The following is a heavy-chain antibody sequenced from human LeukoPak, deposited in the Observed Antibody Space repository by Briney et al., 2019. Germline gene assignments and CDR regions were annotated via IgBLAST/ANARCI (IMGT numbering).Heavy chain of an antibody. CDR2: IRSKAYGGTT. CDR3: TRGLDYYDSSGYSCSGY. CDR1: GFTFGDYA. Sequence: GGSLRLSCTASGFTFGDYAMSWFRQAPGKGLEWVGFIRSKAYGGTTEYAASVKGRFTISRDDSKSIAYLRMNSLKTEDTAVYYCTRGLDYYDSSGYSCSGYWGQGPLVTVSS. D-gene: IGHD3-22*01. V-gene: IGHV3-49*03. J-gene: IGHJ4*02.